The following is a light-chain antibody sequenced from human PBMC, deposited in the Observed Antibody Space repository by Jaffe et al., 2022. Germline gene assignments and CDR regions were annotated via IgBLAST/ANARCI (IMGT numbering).Light chain of an antibody. CDR2: DAS. Sequence: EIVMTQSPATLSVSPGERATLSCRASQSISRYLAWYQQKPGQAPRLLIYDASTWATGVPARFSGSGSGTEFTLIISSLQSEDFAVYYCQQYNDWPLTFGGGTRVEIK. V-gene: IGKV3-15*01. CDR3: QQYNDWPLT. J-gene: IGKJ4*01. CDR1: QSISRY.